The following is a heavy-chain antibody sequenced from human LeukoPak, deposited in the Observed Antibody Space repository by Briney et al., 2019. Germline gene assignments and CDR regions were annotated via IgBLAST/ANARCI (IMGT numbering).Heavy chain of an antibody. CDR2: IIPIFGTA. J-gene: IGHJ6*03. Sequence: SVKVSCKASGGTFSSYAIGWVRQAPGQGLEWMGRIIPIFGTANYAQKFQGRVTITTDESTSTAYMELGSLRSEDTAVYYCARGHGYDFWSGPVPFYYYYYMDVWGKGTTVTVSS. CDR1: GGTFSSYA. V-gene: IGHV1-69*05. D-gene: IGHD3-3*01. CDR3: ARGHGYDFWSGPVPFYYYYYMDV.